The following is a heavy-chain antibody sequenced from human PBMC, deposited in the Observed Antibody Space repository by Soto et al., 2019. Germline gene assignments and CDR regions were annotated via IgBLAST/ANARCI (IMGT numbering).Heavy chain of an antibody. CDR1: GFTFGSHW. CDR3: ARDWGYGSGAYLNHYLDY. V-gene: IGHV3-7*01. D-gene: IGHD3-10*01. J-gene: IGHJ4*01. Sequence: PXGSLILSGAASGFTFGSHWIHLVRQAPGKGLEWLATIKMDASEKKYVDSVKGRFTMSRDNAKNSLYLQMDSLRAEDTAVYYCARDWGYGSGAYLNHYLDYWGHGTLVTVSS. CDR2: IKMDASEK.